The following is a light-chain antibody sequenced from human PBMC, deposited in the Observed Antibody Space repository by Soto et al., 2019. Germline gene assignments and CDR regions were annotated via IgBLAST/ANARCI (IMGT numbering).Light chain of an antibody. CDR2: GAS. CDR1: QSVSTSN. J-gene: IGKJ1*01. CDR3: QQYDNSVWT. V-gene: IGKV3-20*01. Sequence: IVLTQSPGTLSSSPGERATLSCRASQSVSTSNLPWYQQRPGQAPRLLIYGASRRATGIPDRFSGSGSGTDFTLTISRLEPEDLAVYYCQQYDNSVWTFGQGTKVEIK.